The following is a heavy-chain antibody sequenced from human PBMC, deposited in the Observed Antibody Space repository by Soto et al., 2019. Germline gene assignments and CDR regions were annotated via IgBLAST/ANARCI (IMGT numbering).Heavy chain of an antibody. D-gene: IGHD1-7*01. Sequence: EVQLVESGGGLVQPGGSLRLSCAASGFTFSSHSMNWVRQAPGKGLEWVSYIISSSSTIYYADSVKGRFTISRDKAKNVLYLQMNRVRDEDTGVYYCRTAMEVRDFVYWGQGTLVTVSS. CDR1: GFTFSSHS. CDR3: RTAMEVRDFVY. CDR2: IISSSSTI. J-gene: IGHJ4*02. V-gene: IGHV3-48*02.